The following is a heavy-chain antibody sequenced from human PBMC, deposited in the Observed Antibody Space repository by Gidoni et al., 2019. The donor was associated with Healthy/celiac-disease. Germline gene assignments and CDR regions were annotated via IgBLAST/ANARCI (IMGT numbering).Heavy chain of an antibody. CDR1: GFTLSSYS. V-gene: IGHV3-48*02. J-gene: IGHJ3*02. D-gene: IGHD3-9*01. Sequence: EVQLVESGGGLVQPGGSLRLYCAASGFTLSSYSMNWVRQAPGKGLEWVSYISSSSSTIYYADSVKGRFTISRDNAKNSLYLQMNSLRDEDTAVYYCARGLLRYFDWLLSDAFDIWGQGTMVTVSS. CDR2: ISSSSSTI. CDR3: ARGLLRYFDWLLSDAFDI.